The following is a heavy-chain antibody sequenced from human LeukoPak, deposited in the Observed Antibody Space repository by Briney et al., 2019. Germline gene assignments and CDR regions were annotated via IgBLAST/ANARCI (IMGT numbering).Heavy chain of an antibody. V-gene: IGHV1-18*01. D-gene: IGHD3-9*01. CDR2: ISAYNGNT. CDR1: GYTFTSYG. Sequence: RGASVKVSCKASGYTFTSYGISWVRQAPGQGLEWMGWISAYNGNTNYAQKLQGRVTMTTDTSTSTAYMELRSLRSDDTAVYYCRPDGAGGRVSGYFDWPYFDYWGQGTLVTVSS. J-gene: IGHJ4*02. CDR3: RPDGAGGRVSGYFDWPYFDY.